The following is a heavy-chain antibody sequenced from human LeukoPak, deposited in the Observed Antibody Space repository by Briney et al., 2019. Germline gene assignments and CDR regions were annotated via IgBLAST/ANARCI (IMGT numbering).Heavy chain of an antibody. CDR1: GYTFTGYY. V-gene: IGHV1-2*02. CDR2: INPNSGGT. D-gene: IGHD3-10*01. J-gene: IGHJ4*02. CDR3: AREGERSGSYYTDY. Sequence: ASVTVSCKASGYTFTGYYMHWVRQAPGQGLEWMGWINPNSGGTNYAQKFQGRVTMTRDTSISTAYMELSRLRSDDTAVYYCAREGERSGSYYTDYWGQGTLVTVSS.